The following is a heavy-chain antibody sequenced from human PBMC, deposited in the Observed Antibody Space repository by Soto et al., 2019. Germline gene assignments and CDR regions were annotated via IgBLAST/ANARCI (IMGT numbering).Heavy chain of an antibody. CDR3: ARAQEWSVNVYYYYGMDV. CDR1: GYTFTSYD. J-gene: IGHJ6*02. Sequence: ASVKVSCKASGYTFTSYDINWVRQATGQGLEWMGWMNPNSGNTGYAQKFQGRVTMTRNTSISTAYMELSSVTAADTAVYYCARAQEWSVNVYYYYGMDVWGQGTTVTVSS. D-gene: IGHD3-3*01. CDR2: MNPNSGNT. V-gene: IGHV1-8*01.